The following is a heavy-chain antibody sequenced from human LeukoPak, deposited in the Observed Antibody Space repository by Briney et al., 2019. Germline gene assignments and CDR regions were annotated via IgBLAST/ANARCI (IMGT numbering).Heavy chain of an antibody. J-gene: IGHJ4*02. CDR1: GGSISSYY. CDR3: ARGGYDILTGDIYFDY. V-gene: IGHV4-4*07. D-gene: IGHD3-9*01. CDR2: IYTSEST. Sequence: SETLSLTCTVSGGSISSYYWSWIRQPAGKGLEWIGRIYTSESTNYNPSLKSRVTMSVDTSKNQFSLKLSSVTAADTAVYYCARGGYDILTGDIYFDYWGQGTLVTVSS.